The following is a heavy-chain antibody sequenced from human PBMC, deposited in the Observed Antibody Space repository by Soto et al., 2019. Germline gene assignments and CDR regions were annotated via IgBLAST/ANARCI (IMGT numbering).Heavy chain of an antibody. D-gene: IGHD2-2*01. V-gene: IGHV1-8*01. CDR2: MNPNSGNT. Sequence: ASVKVSCKASGYTFTSYDINWVRQATGQGLEWMGWMNPNSGNTGYAQKFQGRVTMTRNTSISTAYMELSSLRSEDTAVYYCAREGYCISTSCYASALDYWGQGTLVTVSS. CDR1: GYTFTSYD. J-gene: IGHJ4*02. CDR3: AREGYCISTSCYASALDY.